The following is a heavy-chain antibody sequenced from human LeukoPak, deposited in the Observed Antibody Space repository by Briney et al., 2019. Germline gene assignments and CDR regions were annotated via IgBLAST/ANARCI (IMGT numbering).Heavy chain of an antibody. CDR2: IYPSGST. V-gene: IGHV4-38-2*01. CDR1: NYSISRGYH. D-gene: IGHD4-17*01. CDR3: ARHTTGDYTLDY. Sequence: SETLSLTCAVSNYSISRGYHWGWIRQPPGKGLQWIGIIYPSGSTYYNPPLKSRVTISVDTSKNRFSLKLSSVTAADTAVYYCARHTTGDYTLDYWGQGTPVTVSS. J-gene: IGHJ4*02.